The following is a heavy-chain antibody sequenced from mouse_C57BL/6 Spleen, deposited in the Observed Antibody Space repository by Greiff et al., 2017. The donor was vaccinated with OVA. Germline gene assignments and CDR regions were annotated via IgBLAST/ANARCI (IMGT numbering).Heavy chain of an antibody. CDR1: GYTFTRYW. Sequence: QVQLQQPGAELVKPGASVKVSCKASGYTFTRYWMHWVTQRPGQGLEWIGRIHPSDSDTNYNQKFKGKAQLTVDKSSSTTYMQLSSLTSEDSAVYYCARSLIYYYGSSIDGYVDYWGQGTTLTVSS. J-gene: IGHJ2*01. CDR2: IHPSDSDT. V-gene: IGHV1-74*01. CDR3: ARSLIYYYGSSIDGYVDY. D-gene: IGHD1-1*01.